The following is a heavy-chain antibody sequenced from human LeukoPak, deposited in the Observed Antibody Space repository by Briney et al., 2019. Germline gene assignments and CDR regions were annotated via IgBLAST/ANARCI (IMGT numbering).Heavy chain of an antibody. CDR1: VFTVSSNY. Sequence: PGGSLRLSCAASVFTVSSNYMSWVRQAPWKGLEWVSVIYSGGSTYYADSVKGRFTISRDNSKNTLYLQMNSLRAEDTAVYYCATTLPGIAAAGPSYYCYYGMDVWGQGTTVTVSS. CDR3: ATTLPGIAAAGPSYYCYYGMDV. V-gene: IGHV3-53*01. CDR2: IYSGGST. D-gene: IGHD6-13*01. J-gene: IGHJ6*02.